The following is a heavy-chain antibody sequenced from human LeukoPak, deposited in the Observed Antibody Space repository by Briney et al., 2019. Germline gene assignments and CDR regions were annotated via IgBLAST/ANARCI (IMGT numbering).Heavy chain of an antibody. J-gene: IGHJ4*02. D-gene: IGHD6-6*01. CDR1: GGSISSYY. V-gene: IGHV4-59*08. CDR2: IYYSRGT. CDR3: ARLWDSSSSLDY. Sequence: SETLSLTCTVSGGSISSYYWTWIRQPPGKGLGLEWIGYIYYSRGTNYNPSLKSRVTISIDTSKNQVSLKLSSVTAADTAVYYCARLWDSSSSLDYWGQGTLVTVSS.